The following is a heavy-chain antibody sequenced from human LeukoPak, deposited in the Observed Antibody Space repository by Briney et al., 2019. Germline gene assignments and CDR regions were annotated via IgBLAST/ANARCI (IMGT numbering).Heavy chain of an antibody. CDR1: GYTFTSYD. D-gene: IGHD2-15*01. V-gene: IGHV1-8*03. Sequence: ASVKVSCKASGYTFTSYDINWVRQATGQGLEWMGWMNPNSGNTGYAQNFQGRVTITRNTSISTAYMELSSLRSDDTAVYYCARASEYCSGGSCYDNLFDYWGQGTLVTVSS. J-gene: IGHJ4*02. CDR2: MNPNSGNT. CDR3: ARASEYCSGGSCYDNLFDY.